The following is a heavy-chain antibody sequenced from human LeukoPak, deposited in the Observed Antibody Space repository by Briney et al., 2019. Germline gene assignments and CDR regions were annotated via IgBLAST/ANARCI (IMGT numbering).Heavy chain of an antibody. Sequence: SETLSLTCTVSGGSVSSYYWSWIRQPPGKGLEWIGYVYYSGSTNYNPSLKSRITISIDTSKMHFSLELSSVTAADTAVYYCARGAYDSRGWWFDPWGQGSLVTVSS. D-gene: IGHD3-22*01. CDR1: GGSVSSYY. CDR2: VYYSGST. J-gene: IGHJ5*02. CDR3: ARGAYDSRGWWFDP. V-gene: IGHV4-59*02.